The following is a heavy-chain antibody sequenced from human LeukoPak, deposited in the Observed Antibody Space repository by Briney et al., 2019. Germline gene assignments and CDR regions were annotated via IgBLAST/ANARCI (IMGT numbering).Heavy chain of an antibody. CDR3: ARRVVAGTTVDF. V-gene: IGHV4-39*01. D-gene: IGHD1-1*01. Sequence: SETLSLTCTVSGGSINSPNSYWGWIRQPPGKGLEWIGSIFHDGTTYYSPSLKSRVTVSVDASLNQFSLSLMSMTAADTAVYYCARRVVAGTTVDFWGQGNLVTVSS. CDR2: IFHDGTT. CDR1: GGSINSPNSY. J-gene: IGHJ4*02.